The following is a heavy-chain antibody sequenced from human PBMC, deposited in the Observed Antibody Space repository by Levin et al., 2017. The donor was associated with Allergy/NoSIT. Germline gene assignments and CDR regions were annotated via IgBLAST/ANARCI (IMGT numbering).Heavy chain of an antibody. V-gene: IGHV1-2*06. CDR1: GYTFTAYF. J-gene: IGHJ1*01. CDR2: IHPDSGAT. CDR3: AKDPQGGIGD. D-gene: IGHD2-15*01. Sequence: GESLKISCKTSGYTFTAYFLHWVRQAPGQGLEWMGRIHPDSGATNDALKFRGRVTMTRDTSITTAYMELSGLTSDDTAIYYCAKDPQGGIGDWGQGTLVTVSS.